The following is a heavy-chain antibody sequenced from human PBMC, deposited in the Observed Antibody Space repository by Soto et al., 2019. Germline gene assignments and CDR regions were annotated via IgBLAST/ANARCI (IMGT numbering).Heavy chain of an antibody. J-gene: IGHJ6*02. CDR1: GYSFTSYW. Sequence: PGESLKISCKGSGYSFTSYWIGWVRQMPGKGLEWMGIIYPGDSDTRYSPSFQGQVTISADKSISTAYLQWSSLKASDTAMYYCARSVDTAMVPSYYYGMDVWGQGTTVTVSS. CDR2: IYPGDSDT. CDR3: ARSVDTAMVPSYYYGMDV. D-gene: IGHD5-18*01. V-gene: IGHV5-51*01.